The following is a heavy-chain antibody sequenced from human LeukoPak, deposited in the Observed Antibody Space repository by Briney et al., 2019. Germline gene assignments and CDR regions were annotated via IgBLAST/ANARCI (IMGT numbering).Heavy chain of an antibody. D-gene: IGHD3-9*01. CDR2: ISSSGNT. Sequence: SETLSLTCTVSGGSINNDYWSWIRQPAGKGLEWIGRISSSGNTIYNPSLKGRVTMSVDTSKNQFSLNLNSATAADTAVYYCARGFWLTGSIYFDSWGQGTLVTVSS. CDR3: ARGFWLTGSIYFDS. J-gene: IGHJ4*02. V-gene: IGHV4-4*07. CDR1: GGSINNDY.